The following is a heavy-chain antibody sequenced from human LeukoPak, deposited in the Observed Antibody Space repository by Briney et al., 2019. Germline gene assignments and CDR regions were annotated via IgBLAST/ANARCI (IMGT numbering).Heavy chain of an antibody. D-gene: IGHD5-12*01. CDR2: IKQDGGEK. V-gene: IGHV3-7*01. J-gene: IGHJ4*02. Sequence: QPGGSLRLSCAASGFTFSSYWMSWVRQAPGKGLEWVANIKQDGGEKYYVESVKGRFTISRDNVKNPLYLQMNSLRVEDTAVYYCARARGGYDLDYWGQGTLVTVSS. CDR1: GFTFSSYW. CDR3: ARARGGYDLDY.